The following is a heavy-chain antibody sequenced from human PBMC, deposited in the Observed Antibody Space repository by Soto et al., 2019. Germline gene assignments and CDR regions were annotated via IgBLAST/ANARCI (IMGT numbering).Heavy chain of an antibody. V-gene: IGHV4-39*01. CDR2: IYYSGST. CDR1: GGSISSSSYY. Sequence: SETLSLTCTVSGGSISSSSYYWGWIRQPPGKGLECIGSIYYSGSTYYNPSLKSRVTISVDTSKHQFSLQLSSVTAADTAVYYCASPDSSGWYLYWGQGTLVTVSS. D-gene: IGHD6-19*01. J-gene: IGHJ4*02. CDR3: ASPDSSGWYLY.